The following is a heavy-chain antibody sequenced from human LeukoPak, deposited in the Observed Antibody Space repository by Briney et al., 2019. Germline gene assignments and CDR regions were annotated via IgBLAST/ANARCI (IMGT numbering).Heavy chain of an antibody. CDR2: IYYSGST. CDR1: GGSISSSSYY. J-gene: IGHJ6*03. CDR3: ARRNGSGSSYYYYFYMYV. Sequence: SETLSLTCTVSGGSISSSSYYWGWIRQPPGKGLEWIGSIYYSGSTYYNPSLKSRVTISVDTSKNQFSLKLSSVTAADTAVYYCARRNGSGSSYYYYFYMYVWGKGTTVTVSS. D-gene: IGHD3-10*01. V-gene: IGHV4-39*01.